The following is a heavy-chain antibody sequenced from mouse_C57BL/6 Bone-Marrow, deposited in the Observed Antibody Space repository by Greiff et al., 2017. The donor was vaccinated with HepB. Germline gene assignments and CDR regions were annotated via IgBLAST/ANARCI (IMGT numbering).Heavy chain of an antibody. Sequence: DVKLVESGGGLVKPGGSLKLSCAASGFTFSDYGMHWVRQAPEKGLEWVAYISSGSSTIYYADTVKGRFTITRDNAKNTLFLEMTSLRSEDTAMYYCARDGSSYCYAMDYWGQGTSVTVSS. D-gene: IGHD1-1*01. CDR3: ARDGSSYCYAMDY. J-gene: IGHJ4*01. CDR2: ISSGSSTI. CDR1: GFTFSDYG. V-gene: IGHV5-17*01.